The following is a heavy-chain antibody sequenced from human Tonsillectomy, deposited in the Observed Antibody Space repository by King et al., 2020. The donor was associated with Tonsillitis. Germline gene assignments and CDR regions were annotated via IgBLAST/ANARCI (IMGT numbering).Heavy chain of an antibody. J-gene: IGHJ3*02. CDR2: IYYSGST. D-gene: IGHD3-16*02. CDR3: AGLGVWGSYHAFDI. Sequence: QLQESGPGLVKPSETLSLTCTVSGDSISSYYWSWIRQPPGKGLEWIGYIYYSGSTNYNPSLKSRVTISVGTSKNPFSLQLSSVTAADTAVYYCAGLGVWGSYHAFDIWGQGTMVTVSS. CDR1: GDSISSYY. V-gene: IGHV4-59*08.